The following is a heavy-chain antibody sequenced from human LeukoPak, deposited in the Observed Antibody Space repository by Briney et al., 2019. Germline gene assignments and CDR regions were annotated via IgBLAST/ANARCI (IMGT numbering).Heavy chain of an antibody. Sequence: GGSLRLSCAASGFTFSSYAMSWVRQAPGKGLEWVSAISGSGGSTYYADSVKGRFTISRDNSKNTLYLQMNSLRAEDTAVYHCAKWSASYYDSSGTLDYWGQGTLVTVSS. CDR1: GFTFSSYA. D-gene: IGHD3-22*01. CDR3: AKWSASYYDSSGTLDY. V-gene: IGHV3-23*01. CDR2: ISGSGGST. J-gene: IGHJ4*02.